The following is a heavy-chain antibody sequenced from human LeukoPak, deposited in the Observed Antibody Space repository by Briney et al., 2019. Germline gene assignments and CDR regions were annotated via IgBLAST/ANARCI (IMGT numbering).Heavy chain of an antibody. CDR1: GGTFSSYT. V-gene: IGHV1-69*02. Sequence: ASVKVSCKASGGTFSSYTISWVRQAPGQGLEWMGRIIPILGIANYAQKFHGRVTITADKSTSTAYMELSSLRSEDTAVYYCARLHSGWFHSDYFDYWGQGTLVTVSS. D-gene: IGHD6-19*01. J-gene: IGHJ4*02. CDR3: ARLHSGWFHSDYFDY. CDR2: IIPILGIA.